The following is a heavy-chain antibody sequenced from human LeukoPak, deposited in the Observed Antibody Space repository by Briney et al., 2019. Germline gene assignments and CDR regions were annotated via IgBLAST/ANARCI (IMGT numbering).Heavy chain of an antibody. CDR1: GGSTSPYY. J-gene: IGHJ3*02. Sequence: PSETLSLTCTVSGGSTSPYYWSWMRQAPGTGLEWIGNIFYRGSTNYNASLQSRVSISVDTSKNQFSLSLSSVTAADTAVYYCARLLAGEYDPFDIWGQGTMVTVS. D-gene: IGHD3-10*01. CDR2: IFYRGST. V-gene: IGHV4-59*08. CDR3: ARLLAGEYDPFDI.